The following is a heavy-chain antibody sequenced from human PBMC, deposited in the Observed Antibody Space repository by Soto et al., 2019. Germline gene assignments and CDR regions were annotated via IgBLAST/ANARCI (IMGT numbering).Heavy chain of an antibody. D-gene: IGHD3-3*01. CDR1: GFTFSSYW. V-gene: IGHV3-7*01. J-gene: IGHJ4*02. CDR2: IKQDGSEK. CDR3: ARVWNNGRFDY. Sequence: EVQLVESGGGLVQPGGSLRLSCAASGFTFSSYWMSWVRQAPGKGLEWVVSIKQDGSEKQYVDSVKGRVTISRDNAKNSLYVQMNSLRAEDTAVYYCARVWNNGRFDYWGQGTLVAVSS.